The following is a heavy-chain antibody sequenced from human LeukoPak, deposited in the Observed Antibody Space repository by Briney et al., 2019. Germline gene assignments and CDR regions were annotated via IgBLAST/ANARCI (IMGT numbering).Heavy chain of an antibody. CDR1: GGSISSSSYY. CDR3: AKCFSSGYYSPFDY. V-gene: IGHV4-39*01. D-gene: IGHD3-22*01. Sequence: PSETLSLTCTVSGGSISSSSYYWGWIRQPPGKGLEWIGSIYYSGSTYYNPSLKSRVTISVDTSKNQFSLKLSSVTAADTAVYYCAKCFSSGYYSPFDYWGQGTLVTAS. CDR2: IYYSGST. J-gene: IGHJ4*02.